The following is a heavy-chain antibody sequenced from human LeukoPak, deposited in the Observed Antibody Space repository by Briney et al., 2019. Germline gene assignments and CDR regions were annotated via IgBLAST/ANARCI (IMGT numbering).Heavy chain of an antibody. CDR3: ARETSQKGAHYMDV. D-gene: IGHD3-16*01. CDR2: VNHSGST. Sequence: SETLSLTCAVYGGSFSGYYWSWIRQPPGKGLEWIGEVNHSGSTNYNPSLKSRVTISVDTSKNQFSLKLSSVTAADTAVYYCARETSQKGAHYMDVWGKGTTVTISS. V-gene: IGHV4-34*01. CDR1: GGSFSGYY. J-gene: IGHJ6*03.